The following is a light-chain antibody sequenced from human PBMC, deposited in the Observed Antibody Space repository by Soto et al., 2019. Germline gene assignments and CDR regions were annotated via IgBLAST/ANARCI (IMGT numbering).Light chain of an antibody. J-gene: IGKJ1*01. Sequence: DIQMTQSPSTLSASVGDRVTITCRASQNINDLLAWYQQKPGKAPNLLIYKASSLESGVPSRSSGSGYGTEFALTISSLQPDDFATFYCQDYSTYSRAFGQGTNVDIK. V-gene: IGKV1-5*03. CDR2: KAS. CDR1: QNINDL. CDR3: QDYSTYSRA.